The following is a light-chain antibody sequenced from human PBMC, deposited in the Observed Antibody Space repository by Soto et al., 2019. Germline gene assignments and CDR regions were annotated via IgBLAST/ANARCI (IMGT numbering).Light chain of an antibody. Sequence: QPVLTQPASVSGSPGQSITISCTGTSSDVGTSNLVSWYQQYPGKTPKLMIYEGTKRPSGVSNRFSGSKSGNTASRTISGLQADDEADDYCCSYAGSTTHVIFGGGTKVTVL. J-gene: IGLJ2*01. CDR2: EGT. CDR1: SSDVGTSNL. CDR3: CSYAGSTTHVI. V-gene: IGLV2-23*01.